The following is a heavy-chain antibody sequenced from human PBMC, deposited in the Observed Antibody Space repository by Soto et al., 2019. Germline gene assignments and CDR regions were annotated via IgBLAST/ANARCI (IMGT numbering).Heavy chain of an antibody. Sequence: GASVKVSCKASGYSFTTYAIHWVRQAPGQRLEWMGWINAGNGNTKYSQKFQGRVTITRDTSASTAYMELSGLRSEDTAVYYCARGAPPAYWGLGTLVTVSS. CDR2: INAGNGNT. CDR1: GYSFTTYA. D-gene: IGHD3-10*01. CDR3: ARGAPPAY. J-gene: IGHJ1*01. V-gene: IGHV1-3*01.